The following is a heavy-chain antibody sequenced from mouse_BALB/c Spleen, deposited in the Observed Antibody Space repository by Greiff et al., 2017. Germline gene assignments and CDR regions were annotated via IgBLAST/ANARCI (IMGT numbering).Heavy chain of an antibody. CDR2: ISYSGST. CDR1: GYSITSDYA. V-gene: IGHV3-2*02. Sequence: EVKLVESGPGLVKPSQSLSLTCTVTGYSITSDYAWNWIRQFPGNKLEWMGYISYSGSTSYNPSLKSRISITRDTSKNQFFLQLNSVTTEDTATYYCARGGNYLFAYWGQGTLVTVSA. D-gene: IGHD2-1*01. J-gene: IGHJ3*01. CDR3: ARGGNYLFAY.